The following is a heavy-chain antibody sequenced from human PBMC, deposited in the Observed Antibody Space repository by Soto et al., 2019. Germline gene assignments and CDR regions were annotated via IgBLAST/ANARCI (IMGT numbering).Heavy chain of an antibody. D-gene: IGHD3-3*01. CDR1: GFTFSDYY. CDR3: ARDQSGYLKDFDY. J-gene: IGHJ4*02. V-gene: IGHV3-11*01. CDR2: IGTTGSTI. Sequence: GGSLRLSCAASGFTFSDYYMSWIRQAPGKGLEWVSYIGTTGSTIYYADSVKGRFTISRDKAKNSLYLQMNSLRAEDTAVYYCARDQSGYLKDFDYWGQGTLVTVSS.